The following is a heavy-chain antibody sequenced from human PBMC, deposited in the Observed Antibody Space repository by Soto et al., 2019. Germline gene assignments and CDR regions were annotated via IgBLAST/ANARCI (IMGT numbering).Heavy chain of an antibody. D-gene: IGHD2-2*01. CDR1: GFTFSSYD. J-gene: IGHJ5*02. CDR3: ARGKESCSSTSCYRIGDGGINWFDP. CDR2: IGTAGDT. Sequence: GGSLRLSCAASGFTFSSYDMHWVRQATGKGLEWVSAIGTAGDTYYPGSVKGRFTISRENAKNSLYLQMNSLRAEDTAVYYCARGKESCSSTSCYRIGDGGINWFDPWGQGTLVTVSS. V-gene: IGHV3-13*01.